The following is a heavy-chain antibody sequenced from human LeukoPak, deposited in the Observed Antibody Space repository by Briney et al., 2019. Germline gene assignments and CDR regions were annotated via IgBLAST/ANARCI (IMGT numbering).Heavy chain of an antibody. V-gene: IGHV3-64*01. D-gene: IGHD2-15*01. CDR2: ISTNGGGT. CDR3: ARYCNGVTCYSGYDY. J-gene: IGHJ4*02. Sequence: GGSLRLSCAASGFTISRYAMHWVRQTPGKGLEYVSAISTNGGGTYYANSVKGRFTISRDNSKNTLYLQMGSLRAEDMAVYFCARYCNGVTCYSGYDYWGQGTRVTVSS. CDR1: GFTISRYA.